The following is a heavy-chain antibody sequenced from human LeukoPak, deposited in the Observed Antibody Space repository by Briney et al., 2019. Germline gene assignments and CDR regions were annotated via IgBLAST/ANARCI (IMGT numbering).Heavy chain of an antibody. CDR3: ARGLRGIVVVPAATPIGY. Sequence: GASVKVSCKASGYTFTSYGISWVRQAPGQGLEWMGWISAYNGNTNYAQKLQGRVTMTTDTSTSTAYMELRSLRSDDTAVYYCARGLRGIVVVPAATPIGYWGQGTLVTVSS. V-gene: IGHV1-18*01. CDR2: ISAYNGNT. CDR1: GYTFTSYG. D-gene: IGHD2-2*01. J-gene: IGHJ4*02.